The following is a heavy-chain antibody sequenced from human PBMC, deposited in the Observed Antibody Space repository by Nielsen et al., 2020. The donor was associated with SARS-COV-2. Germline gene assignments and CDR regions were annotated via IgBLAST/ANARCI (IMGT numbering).Heavy chain of an antibody. J-gene: IGHJ4*02. D-gene: IGHD3-16*01. CDR2: IKNDGSDE. Sequence: GESLKISCVASGFTFSTYYMHWVRQAPGRGLEWVAFIKNDGSDELYGDSVEGRFTISRDNSKNTLYLQMNSLRPEDTAVYYCVRGLQVPNGLAHRWGQGTLVTVSS. CDR1: GFTFSTYY. CDR3: VRGLQVPNGLAHR. V-gene: IGHV3-30*02.